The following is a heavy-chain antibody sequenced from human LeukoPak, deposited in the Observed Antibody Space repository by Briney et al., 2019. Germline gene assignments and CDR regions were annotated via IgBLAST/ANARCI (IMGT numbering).Heavy chain of an antibody. CDR2: IRSKAYGGTT. CDR3: TRQQLPYDAFDI. J-gene: IGHJ3*02. D-gene: IGHD6-13*01. CDR1: GFTFGDYA. Sequence: PGRSLRLSCTASGFTFGDYAMSWVRQAPGKGLEWVGFIRSKAYGGTTEYAASVKGRFTISRDDSKSIAYLQMNSLKTEDTAVYYCTRQQLPYDAFDIWGQGTMVTVSS. V-gene: IGHV3-49*04.